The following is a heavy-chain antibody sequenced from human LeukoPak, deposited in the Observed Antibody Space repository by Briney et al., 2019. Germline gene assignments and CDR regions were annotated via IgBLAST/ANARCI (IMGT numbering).Heavy chain of an antibody. CDR1: GFTFSDYY. J-gene: IGHJ6*02. V-gene: IGHV3-11*01. CDR3: AKQTWFGANYYGMDV. Sequence: GGSLRLSCAASGFTFSDYYMSWIRQAPGKGLEWVSYISSSGSTIYYADSVKGRFTISGDNAKNSLYLQMNSLRAEDTAVYYCAKQTWFGANYYGMDVWGQGTTVTVSS. CDR2: ISSSGSTI. D-gene: IGHD3-10*01.